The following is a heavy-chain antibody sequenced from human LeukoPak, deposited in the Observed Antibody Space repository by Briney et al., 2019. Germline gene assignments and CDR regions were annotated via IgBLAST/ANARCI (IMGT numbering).Heavy chain of an antibody. V-gene: IGHV1-8*03. CDR3: AKSPPWSPFDY. Sequence: GASVKVSCKASGYTFTSYDINWVRQATGQGLEWMGWMNPNSGNTGYAQKFQGRVTITRNTSISTAYMELSSLRAEDTAVYYCAKSPPWSPFDYWGQGTLVTVSS. J-gene: IGHJ4*02. CDR1: GYTFTSYD. CDR2: MNPNSGNT.